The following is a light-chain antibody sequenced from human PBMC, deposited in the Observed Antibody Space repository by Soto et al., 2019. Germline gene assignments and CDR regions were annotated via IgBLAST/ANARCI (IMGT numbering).Light chain of an antibody. CDR2: DVS. V-gene: IGLV2-14*01. J-gene: IGLJ1*01. CDR3: SSYTSSSTRV. Sequence: QSALTQPASVSGSPGRSITISCTGTSSDVGGYNYVSWYQQHPGKAPKLMIYDVSNRPSGVSNRFSGSKSGNTASLTISGLQAEDEADYYCSSYTSSSTRVFGTGTKLTVL. CDR1: SSDVGGYNY.